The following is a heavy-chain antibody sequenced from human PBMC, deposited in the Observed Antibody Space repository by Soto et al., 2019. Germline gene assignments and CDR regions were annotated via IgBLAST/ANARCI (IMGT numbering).Heavy chain of an antibody. V-gene: IGHV4-30-4*01. CDR3: ARVEGYYDSSGYNWFDP. Sequence: SETLSLTCTVSGGSISSGDYYWTWIRQPPGKGLEWIGYIYYSGSTHYNPSLKSRLTISLDTSKNQFSLKLSSVTAADTAVYYCARVEGYYDSSGYNWFDPWGQGTLVTVSS. CDR2: IYYSGST. D-gene: IGHD3-22*01. CDR1: GGSISSGDYY. J-gene: IGHJ5*02.